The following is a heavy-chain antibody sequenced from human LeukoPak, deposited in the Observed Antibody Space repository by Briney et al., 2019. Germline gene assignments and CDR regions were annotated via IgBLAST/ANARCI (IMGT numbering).Heavy chain of an antibody. CDR2: IYPGDSDT. J-gene: IGHJ4*02. D-gene: IGHD3-22*01. Sequence: GESLQISCKVSGYSFTSYWIGWVRQMPGKGLEWMGIIYPGDSDTRYSPSFQGQVTISADKSISTAYLQWSSLKASDTAIYYCARGAHISDYYDSSGYYLYWGQGTLVTVSS. CDR3: ARGAHISDYYDSSGYYLY. CDR1: GYSFTSYW. V-gene: IGHV5-51*01.